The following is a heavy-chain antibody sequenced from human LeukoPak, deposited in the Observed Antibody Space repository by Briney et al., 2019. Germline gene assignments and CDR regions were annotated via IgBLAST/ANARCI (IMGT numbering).Heavy chain of an antibody. Sequence: PGRSLRLSCAASGFTFSSYGVHWVRQAPGKGLEWVAVIWYDGSNKYYADSVKGRSTISRDNSKNTLYLQMNSLRAEDTAVCYCAREYNWYFDLWGRGTLVTVSS. CDR3: AREYNWYFDL. CDR1: GFTFSSYG. CDR2: IWYDGSNK. D-gene: IGHD5-12*01. J-gene: IGHJ2*01. V-gene: IGHV3-33*01.